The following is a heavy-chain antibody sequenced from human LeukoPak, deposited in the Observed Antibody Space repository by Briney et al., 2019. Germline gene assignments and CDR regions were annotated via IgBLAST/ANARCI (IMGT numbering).Heavy chain of an antibody. J-gene: IGHJ5*02. CDR2: IWYDGSNT. D-gene: IGHD6-13*01. CDR3: ARATSSRWLNWFDP. V-gene: IGHV3-33*01. CDR1: GFTLSSYG. Sequence: GRSLRLSCAAFGFTLSSYGMHWVRQAPGKGLEWVAVIWYDGSNTYYADSVKGRFTISRDNSKNTLYLQMNSLRAEDTAVYYCARATSSRWLNWFDPWGQGTLVTVSS.